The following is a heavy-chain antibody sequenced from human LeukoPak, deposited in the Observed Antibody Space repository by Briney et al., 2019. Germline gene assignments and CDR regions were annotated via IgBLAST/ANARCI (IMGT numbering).Heavy chain of an antibody. CDR3: AIGGDSTTSCYRCFNY. V-gene: IGHV5-51*01. D-gene: IGHD2-2*02. J-gene: IGHJ4*02. CDR2: IYPDDYDT. CDR1: GYRFANYW. Sequence: GESLKISCKGSGYRFANYWIGWVRQMPGKGLEWMGIIYPDDYDTRYSPSLQGQVTISADKSISTAYLQWSSLKASDTAMYYCAIGGDSTTSCYRCFNYWGQGTLVTVSS.